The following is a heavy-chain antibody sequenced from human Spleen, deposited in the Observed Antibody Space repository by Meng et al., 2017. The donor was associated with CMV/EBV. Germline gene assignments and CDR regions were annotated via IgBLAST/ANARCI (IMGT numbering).Heavy chain of an antibody. CDR3: ARHGPWVVGAKGFDY. Sequence: ASGYTFTNYGISWVRQAPGQGLEWMGWISAYNGDTDYTQRFQGRVTMTTDASTSTAYMELRSLKSDDTAVYYCARHGPWVVGAKGFDYWGQGTLVTSPQ. V-gene: IGHV1-18*01. D-gene: IGHD1-26*01. CDR2: ISAYNGDT. CDR1: GYTFTNYG. J-gene: IGHJ4*02.